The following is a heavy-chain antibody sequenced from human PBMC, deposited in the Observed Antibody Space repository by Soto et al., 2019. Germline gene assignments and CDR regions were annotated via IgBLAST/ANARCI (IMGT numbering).Heavy chain of an antibody. CDR3: ARGRSVYYYDSSGYYYFGY. CDR2: INPNNGDT. Sequence: ASVKVSCKASGYIFTDYYMHLVRQAPGQELGWMGRINPNNGDTNYAQKLQGRVTMTTDTSTSTAYTELRSLRSDDTAVYYCARGRSVYYYDSSGYYYFGYWGQGTLVTVSS. V-gene: IGHV1-2*06. CDR1: GYIFTDYY. J-gene: IGHJ4*02. D-gene: IGHD3-22*01.